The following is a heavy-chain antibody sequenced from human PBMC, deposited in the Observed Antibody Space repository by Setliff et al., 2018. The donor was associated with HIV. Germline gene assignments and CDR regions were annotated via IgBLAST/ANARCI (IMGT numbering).Heavy chain of an antibody. V-gene: IGHV1-18*03. CDR2: INPNSGGT. CDR3: ARVRVGGSLYFDY. D-gene: IGHD1-26*01. J-gene: IGHJ4*02. CDR1: GYTFTSYG. Sequence: RASVKVSCKASGYTFTSYGISWLRQAPGQGLEWMGWINPNSGGTNFAQKFQGRVTMTRDTSANTVYMELSSLRSEDMAVYYCARVRVGGSLYFDYWGQGTLVTVSS.